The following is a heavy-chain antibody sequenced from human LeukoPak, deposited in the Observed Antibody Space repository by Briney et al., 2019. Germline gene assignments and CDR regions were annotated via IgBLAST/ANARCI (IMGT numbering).Heavy chain of an antibody. V-gene: IGHV3-21*01. CDR3: ARDYDILTGYSDFDY. J-gene: IGHJ4*02. CDR1: GFTFSSYS. D-gene: IGHD3-9*01. Sequence: GGSLRLSCAASGFTFSSYSMNWVRQAPGKGLEWVSSISSSSSYIYYADSVKGRFTISRDNAKNSLYLQMNSLRAEDTAVYYCARDYDILTGYSDFDYWGQGTLVTVSS. CDR2: ISSSSSYI.